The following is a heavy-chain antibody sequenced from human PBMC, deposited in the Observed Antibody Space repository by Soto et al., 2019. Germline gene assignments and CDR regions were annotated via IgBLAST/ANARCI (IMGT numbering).Heavy chain of an antibody. V-gene: IGHV4-34*01. Sequence: PSETLSLTCAVYGGSFSGYYWSWIRQPPGKGLEWIGEINHSGSTNYNPSLKSRVTISVDTSKNQFSLKLSSVTAADTAVYYCASRDYYGSGSYRGDYWGQGTLVTVSS. CDR1: GGSFSGYY. CDR2: INHSGST. CDR3: ASRDYYGSGSYRGDY. D-gene: IGHD3-10*01. J-gene: IGHJ4*02.